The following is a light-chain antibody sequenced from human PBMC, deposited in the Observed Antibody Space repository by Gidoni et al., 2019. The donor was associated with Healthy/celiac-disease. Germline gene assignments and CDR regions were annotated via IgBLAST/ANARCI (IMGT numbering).Light chain of an antibody. CDR2: AAS. Sequence: DIQLTQSPSFLSASVGDRVIITCRASQGISSYLAWYQHTPGKAPKLLIYAASTLQSGVPSRFSGSGSGTEFTLTLSLLQPEDFATYYCQQLNSYPRTFGQGTKVEIK. CDR1: QGISSY. V-gene: IGKV1-9*01. J-gene: IGKJ1*01. CDR3: QQLNSYPRT.